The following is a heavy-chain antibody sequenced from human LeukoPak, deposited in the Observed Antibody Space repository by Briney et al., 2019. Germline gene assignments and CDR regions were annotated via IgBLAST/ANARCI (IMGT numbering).Heavy chain of an antibody. Sequence: LAGGSLRLSCAASGFSFSDYTMHWVRQAPGEGLEWVAFISNDGNNKYSADAVKGRFTISRDNSKNTLFLEMSNLRPEDTAVYYCARPGHGNYGPVGYWGQGTLVTVSP. V-gene: IGHV3-30*04. CDR3: ARPGHGNYGPVGY. CDR2: ISNDGNNK. J-gene: IGHJ4*02. CDR1: GFSFSDYT. D-gene: IGHD3-22*01.